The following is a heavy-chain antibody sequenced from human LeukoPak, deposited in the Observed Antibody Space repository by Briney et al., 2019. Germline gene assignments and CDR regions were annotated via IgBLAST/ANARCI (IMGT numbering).Heavy chain of an antibody. Sequence: ASVKVSCKASGYTFTSYDINWVRQATGQGLEWMGWMNPNSGNTGYAQKFQGRVTMTRDTSISTAYMELSRLRSDDTAVYYCARAEGFWSGYSHDAFDIWGQGTMVTVSS. J-gene: IGHJ3*02. CDR1: GYTFTSYD. CDR3: ARAEGFWSGYSHDAFDI. V-gene: IGHV1-8*01. CDR2: MNPNSGNT. D-gene: IGHD3-3*01.